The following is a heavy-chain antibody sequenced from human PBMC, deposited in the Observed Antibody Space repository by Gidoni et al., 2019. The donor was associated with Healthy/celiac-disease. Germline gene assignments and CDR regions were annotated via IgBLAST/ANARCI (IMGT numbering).Heavy chain of an antibody. CDR2: ISWNSGSI. D-gene: IGHD6-19*01. CDR3: AKAQAGYSSGWGDAFDI. J-gene: IGHJ3*02. Sequence: EVQLVESGGGLVQPGRSLRLSCAASGFTFGDYAMHWVRQAPGKGLEWVSGISWNSGSIVYADSVKGRFTISRYNAKNSLYLQMNSLRAEDTALYYCAKAQAGYSSGWGDAFDIWGQGTMVTVSS. CDR1: GFTFGDYA. V-gene: IGHV3-9*01.